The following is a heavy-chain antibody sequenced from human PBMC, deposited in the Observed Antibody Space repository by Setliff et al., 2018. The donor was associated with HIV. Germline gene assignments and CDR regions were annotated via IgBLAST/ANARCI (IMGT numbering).Heavy chain of an antibody. CDR3: SRGPPFAR. CDR1: GGSITSGSYS. V-gene: IGHV4-61*09. J-gene: IGHJ2*01. Sequence: SETLSLTCTVSGGSITSGSYSWTWIRQPAGKGLEWIGHVASSGNIDYNPSLKSRVTISADTSKNQFPLKLTSVTTADTATYYCSRGPPFARWGRGTLDTVSS. CDR2: VASSGNI.